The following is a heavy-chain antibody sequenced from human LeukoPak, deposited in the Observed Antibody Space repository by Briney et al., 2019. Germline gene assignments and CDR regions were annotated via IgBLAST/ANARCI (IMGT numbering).Heavy chain of an antibody. V-gene: IGHV1-18*01. CDR2: ISAYNGNT. Sequence: VASVKVSCKASGYTFTSYGIGWVRQAPGQGLEWMGWISAYNGNTNYAQKPQGRVTMTTDTSASTAYMELRSLRSDDTAVYYCARVREVRGHDWGQGALVTVSS. CDR1: GYTFTSYG. D-gene: IGHD3-10*01. J-gene: IGHJ4*02. CDR3: ARVREVRGHD.